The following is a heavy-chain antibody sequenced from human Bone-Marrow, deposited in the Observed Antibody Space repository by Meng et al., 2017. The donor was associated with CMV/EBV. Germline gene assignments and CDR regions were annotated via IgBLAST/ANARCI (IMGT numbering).Heavy chain of an antibody. Sequence: GESLKISCVGTGFNFGTYGLNWVRQAPGRGLEWISFISRDDRTRTYADSVRGRFTISRDDAKNSVSLQMRSLRVEDTAFYYCARDRGVVIPAAPYYFDYWGRGTLVTVSS. J-gene: IGHJ4*02. CDR1: GFNFGTYG. V-gene: IGHV3-48*04. CDR2: ISRDDRTR. CDR3: ARDRGVVIPAAPYYFDY. D-gene: IGHD3-10*01.